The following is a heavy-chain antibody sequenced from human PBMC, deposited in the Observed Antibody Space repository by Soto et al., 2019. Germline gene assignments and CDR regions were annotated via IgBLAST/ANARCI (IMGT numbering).Heavy chain of an antibody. V-gene: IGHV3-23*01. CDR3: AKPEYDFWSGYPSYFDY. J-gene: IGHJ4*02. CDR2: ISGSGGST. Sequence: PGGSLRLSCAASGFTFSSYAMSWVRQAPGKGLEWVSAISGSGGSTYYADSVKGRFTISRDNSKNTLYLQMNSLRAEDTAVYYCAKPEYDFWSGYPSYFDYWGQGTLVTVSS. CDR1: GFTFSSYA. D-gene: IGHD3-3*01.